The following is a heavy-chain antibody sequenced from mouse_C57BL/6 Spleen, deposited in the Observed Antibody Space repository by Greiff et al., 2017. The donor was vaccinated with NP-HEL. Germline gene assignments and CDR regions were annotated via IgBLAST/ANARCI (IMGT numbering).Heavy chain of an antibody. J-gene: IGHJ2*01. CDR3: ARETGTGDY. V-gene: IGHV5-6*01. Sequence: EVKLVESGGDLVKPGGSLKLSCAASGFTFSSYGMSWVRQTPDKRLEWVATISSGGSYTYYPDSVKGRFTISRDNAKNTLYLQMSSLKSEDTAMYYCARETGTGDYWGPGTTLTVSS. CDR2: ISSGGSYT. D-gene: IGHD3-3*01. CDR1: GFTFSSYG.